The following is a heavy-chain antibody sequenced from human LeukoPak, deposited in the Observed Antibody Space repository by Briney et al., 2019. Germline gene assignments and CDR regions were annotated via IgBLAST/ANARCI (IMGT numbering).Heavy chain of an antibody. D-gene: IGHD4-17*01. Sequence: ASVKVSCKASGYIFTAHYIHWVRQATGQGLEWMGWINPNNGVTNYAQKFQGRVTVTRDTSITTAYMELSSLRSGDTAVYYCVRIYYGPDYWGQGTLVTVSS. J-gene: IGHJ4*02. CDR2: INPNNGVT. CDR1: GYIFTAHY. V-gene: IGHV1-2*02. CDR3: VRIYYGPDY.